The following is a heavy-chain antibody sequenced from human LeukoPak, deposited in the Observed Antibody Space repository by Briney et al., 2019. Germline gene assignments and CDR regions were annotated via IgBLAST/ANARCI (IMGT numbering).Heavy chain of an antibody. CDR3: ASQVSGYSYEVND. CDR1: GGSIGSSTYY. D-gene: IGHD5-18*01. V-gene: IGHV4-39*02. J-gene: IGHJ4*02. Sequence: SETLSLICTVSGGSIGSSTYYWGWIRQPPGKGLEWIGSIYYSGSTYYNPSLKSRVTISVDTSKNHFSLRLSSVSAADTAVYYCASQVSGYSYEVNDWGQGTLVTDSS. CDR2: IYYSGST.